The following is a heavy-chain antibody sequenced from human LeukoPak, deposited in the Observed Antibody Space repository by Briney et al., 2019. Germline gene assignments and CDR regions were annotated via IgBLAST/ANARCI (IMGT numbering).Heavy chain of an antibody. Sequence: SQTLSLTCAISGDRVSTNNAAWSWIRQSPSRGLEWLGRTYYRSKWYNYYAGSVKSRMTFNPDTSKNQFSLQLNSVTPEDTAVYYCAREKVVIAATHYYGMDVWGQGTTVTVSS. CDR3: AREKVVIAATHYYGMDV. J-gene: IGHJ6*02. D-gene: IGHD2-15*01. CDR2: TYYRSKWYN. V-gene: IGHV6-1*01. CDR1: GDRVSTNNAA.